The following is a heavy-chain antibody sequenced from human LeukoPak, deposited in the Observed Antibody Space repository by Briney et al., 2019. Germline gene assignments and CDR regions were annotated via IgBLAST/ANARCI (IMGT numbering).Heavy chain of an antibody. Sequence: PSETLSLTCAVYGGSFSGYYWSWIRQPPGKGLEWIGEINHSGSTNYNPSLKSRVTISVDTSKNQFSLKLSSVTAADTAVYYCARDRIYAPFDYWGQGTLVTVSS. CDR2: INHSGST. CDR1: GGSFSGYY. D-gene: IGHD5/OR15-5a*01. J-gene: IGHJ4*02. CDR3: ARDRIYAPFDY. V-gene: IGHV4-34*01.